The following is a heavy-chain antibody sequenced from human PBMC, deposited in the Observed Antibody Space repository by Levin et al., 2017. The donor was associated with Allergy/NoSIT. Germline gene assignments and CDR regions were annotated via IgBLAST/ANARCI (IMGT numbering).Heavy chain of an antibody. Sequence: GESLKISCAASGFTFSSYAMHWVRQAPGKGLEWVAVISYDGSNKYYADSVKGRFTISRDNSKNTLYLQMNSLRAEDTAVYYCARDVGLWALQLGYWGQGTLVTVSS. J-gene: IGHJ4*02. V-gene: IGHV3-30*04. CDR3: ARDVGLWALQLGY. CDR1: GFTFSSYA. CDR2: ISYDGSNK. D-gene: IGHD5-18*01.